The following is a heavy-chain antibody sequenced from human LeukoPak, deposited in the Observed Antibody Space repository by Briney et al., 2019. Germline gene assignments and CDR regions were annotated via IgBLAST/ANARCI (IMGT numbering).Heavy chain of an antibody. CDR1: GFTFSSYA. V-gene: IGHV3-64D*09. CDR3: VKGYCSSISCFGDY. Sequence: GGSLRLSCSASGFTFSSYAMHWVRQAPGKGLEYVSAISSNGGSTYYADSVKGRSTISRDNSKNTLYLQMSSLRAEDTAVYYCVKGYCSSISCFGDYWGQGTLVTVSS. CDR2: ISSNGGST. J-gene: IGHJ4*02. D-gene: IGHD2-2*01.